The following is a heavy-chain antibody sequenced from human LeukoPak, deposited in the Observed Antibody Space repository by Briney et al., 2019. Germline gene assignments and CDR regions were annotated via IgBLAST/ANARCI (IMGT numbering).Heavy chain of an antibody. CDR1: GGTFSSYA. CDR3: ARQWSGYLYYFDY. V-gene: IGHV1-69*05. Sequence: SVKVSCKASGGTFSSYAISWVRQAPGQGLEWMGGIIPIFGTANYAQKFQGRVTITTDESTSTAYMELSSLRSEDTAVYYCARQWSGYLYYFDYWGQGTLGTVSS. D-gene: IGHD3-3*01. J-gene: IGHJ4*02. CDR2: IIPIFGTA.